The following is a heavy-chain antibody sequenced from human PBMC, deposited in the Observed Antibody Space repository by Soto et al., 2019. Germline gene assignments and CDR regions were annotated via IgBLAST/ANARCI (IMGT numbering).Heavy chain of an antibody. CDR3: ARAVAKYYDILTGPASMEFDP. V-gene: IGHV3-30-3*01. J-gene: IGHJ5*02. CDR1: GFTFSSYA. CDR2: ISYDGSNK. Sequence: QVQLVESGGGVVQPGRSLRLSCAASGFTFSSYAMHWVRQAPGKGLEWVAVISYDGSNKYYTDSVKGRFTISRDNSKNTLYLQMNSLRAEDTAVYYCARAVAKYYDILTGPASMEFDPWGQGTLVTVSS. D-gene: IGHD3-9*01.